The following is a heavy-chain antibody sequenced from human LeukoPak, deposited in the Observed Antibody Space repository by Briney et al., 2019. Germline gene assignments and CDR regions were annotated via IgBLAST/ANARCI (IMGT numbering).Heavy chain of an antibody. CDR2: ISSSSSTI. J-gene: IGHJ4*02. CDR3: ARDEGRYCSPTSC. Sequence: GGSLRLSCAASGFTFSSYSMNWVRQAPGKGLEWVSYISSSSSTIYYTDSVEGRFTISRDNAKNSLYLQMNSLRAEDTAVYYCARDEGRYCSPTSCWGQGTLVTVSS. CDR1: GFTFSSYS. V-gene: IGHV3-48*01. D-gene: IGHD2-2*01.